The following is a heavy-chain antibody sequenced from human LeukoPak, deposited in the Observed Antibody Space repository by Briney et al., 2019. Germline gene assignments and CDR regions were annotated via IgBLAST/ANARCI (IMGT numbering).Heavy chain of an antibody. D-gene: IGHD6-19*01. J-gene: IGHJ6*02. CDR3: ARISSGWYDRHCYYYYGMDV. CDR2: INHSGST. Sequence: PSETLSLTCAVYGGSFSGYYWSWLRQPPGKGLEGIGEINHSGSTNYNPSLTRRVTISVNTYKNQFSLKLSAVTAADTAVYYSARISSGWYDRHCYYYYGMDVWGQGTTVTVSS. CDR1: GGSFSGYY. V-gene: IGHV4-34*01.